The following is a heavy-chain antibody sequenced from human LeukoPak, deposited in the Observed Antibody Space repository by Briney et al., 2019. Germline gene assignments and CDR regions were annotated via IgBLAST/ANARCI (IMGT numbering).Heavy chain of an antibody. D-gene: IGHD2-2*01. CDR1: GYDFFSHW. CDR2: IYPGDSRT. J-gene: IGHJ5*02. V-gene: IGHV5-51*01. Sequence: GESLKISCETSGYDFFSHWIGWVRQMPGKGLEWVGVIYPGDSRTRYNPSLQGQVTISVDRSFNTAYLQWSSLKASDTAMYYCACRMSTSPWFEPWGQGTLVTVSS. CDR3: ACRMSTSPWFEP.